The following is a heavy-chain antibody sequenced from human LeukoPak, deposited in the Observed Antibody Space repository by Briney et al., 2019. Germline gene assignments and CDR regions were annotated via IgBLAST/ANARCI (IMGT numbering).Heavy chain of an antibody. CDR2: MNPNSGNT. Sequence: GASVKVSCKASGYTFTSYDINWVRQATGQGLEWMGWMNPNSGNTGYAQKFQGRVTITRNTSISTAYMELSSLRSEDTAVYYCARARGIAAAVGFDPWGQGTLVTVSS. CDR1: GYTFTSYD. D-gene: IGHD6-13*01. J-gene: IGHJ5*02. CDR3: ARARGIAAAVGFDP. V-gene: IGHV1-8*03.